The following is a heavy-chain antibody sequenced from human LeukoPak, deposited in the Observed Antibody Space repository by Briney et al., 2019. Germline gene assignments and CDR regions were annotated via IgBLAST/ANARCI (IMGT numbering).Heavy chain of an antibody. D-gene: IGHD3-3*01. J-gene: IGHJ6*02. Sequence: KASETLCLSCTVSGGSISSYYWSWVRQPPGKGLEWIWYIYNSVSTNYNPSLKSRVTISVDTSKKQFSLKLSSVTAADTAVCYCARAAPRAAYYDFWSRYPGDDYYGMDVWGQGTTVTVSS. CDR1: GGSISSYY. CDR2: IYNSVST. V-gene: IGHV4-59*01. CDR3: ARAAPRAAYYDFWSRYPGDDYYGMDV.